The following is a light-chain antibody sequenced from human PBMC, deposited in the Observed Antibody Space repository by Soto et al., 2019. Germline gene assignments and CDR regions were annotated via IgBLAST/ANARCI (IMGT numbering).Light chain of an antibody. CDR3: QQSSSPWT. CDR2: AAS. J-gene: IGKJ1*01. V-gene: IGKV1-39*01. Sequence: IQMTQSPSSLSASIGDRVTITCRASQSIKSYLNWYQQRPGKAPKVLIYAASTLQSGVPSRFRGSGSGTDFALTISSLQTEDFATYYCQQSSSPWTFGQGTKVEV. CDR1: QSIKSY.